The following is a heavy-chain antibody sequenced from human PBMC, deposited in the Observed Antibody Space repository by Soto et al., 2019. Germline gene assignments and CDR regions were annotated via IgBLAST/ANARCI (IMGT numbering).Heavy chain of an antibody. CDR3: AHRRGIGDFDY. D-gene: IGHD3-16*01. CDR2: IYWDDDK. J-gene: IGHJ4*02. Sequence: QITLKESGPTLVKPTQTLTLTCTFSGFSLSTTGMGVGWIRQPPGKALEWLALIYWDDDKHYSPSLKSRLTVTRDTSKNQAVLTMTYMDPADTAIYYCAHRRGIGDFDYWGQGALVTVSS. V-gene: IGHV2-5*02. CDR1: GFSLSTTGMG.